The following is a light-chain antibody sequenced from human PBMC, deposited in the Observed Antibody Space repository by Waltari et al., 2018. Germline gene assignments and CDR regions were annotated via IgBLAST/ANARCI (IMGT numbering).Light chain of an antibody. Sequence: EIVMTQSPATLSVSPGERATLSCRASQSVSSHVAWYKQKPVQAPRLIMFVASTRATGIPARFSGSGSGTEFTLTISSLQSEDSGVYYCQHYENWPHTFGGGTKVEIK. CDR1: QSVSSH. J-gene: IGKJ4*01. CDR2: VAS. CDR3: QHYENWPHT. V-gene: IGKV3D-15*01.